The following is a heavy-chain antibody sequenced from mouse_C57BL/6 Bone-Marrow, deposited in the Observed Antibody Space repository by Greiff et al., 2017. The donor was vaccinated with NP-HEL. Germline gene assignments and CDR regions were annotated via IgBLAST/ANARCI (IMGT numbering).Heavy chain of an antibody. Sequence: EVKVVESGGGLVQPGESLKLSCESNEYEFPSHDMSWVRKTPEQRLELVAAINSDGGSTYYPDTMERRFIISRDNTKKTLYLQMSSLRSEDTALYYCARQNYGSSHWYFDVWGTGTTVTVSS. V-gene: IGHV5-2*01. J-gene: IGHJ1*03. CDR3: ARQNYGSSHWYFDV. CDR2: INSDGGST. D-gene: IGHD1-1*01. CDR1: EYEFPSHD.